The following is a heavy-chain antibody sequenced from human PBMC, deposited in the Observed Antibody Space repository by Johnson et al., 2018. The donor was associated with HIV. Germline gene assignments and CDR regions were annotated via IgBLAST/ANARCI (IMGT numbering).Heavy chain of an antibody. CDR2: ISGSGGST. J-gene: IGHJ3*02. CDR3: AKGGQEYYNFWSGLNAFDI. Sequence: EVQLVESGGGLVQPGGSLRLSCAASGFTFSSYAMSWVRQAPGKGLEWVSAISGSGGSTYYADSVKGRFTISRDNSKNTLYLQMNSLRAEDTAVYYCAKGGQEYYNFWSGLNAFDIWGQGTMVTVSS. V-gene: IGHV3-23*04. CDR1: GFTFSSYA. D-gene: IGHD3-3*01.